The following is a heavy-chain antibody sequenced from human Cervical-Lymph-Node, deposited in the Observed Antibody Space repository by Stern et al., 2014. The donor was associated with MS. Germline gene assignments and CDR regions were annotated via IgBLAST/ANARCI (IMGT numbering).Heavy chain of an antibody. CDR2: IIPGDGTT. J-gene: IGHJ6*02. CDR1: GYTFIVYY. CDR3: ARGVTRSSYYYGLDV. D-gene: IGHD4-11*01. V-gene: IGHV1-46*01. Sequence: VQLEESGAEVRKSGASVKISCKASGYTFIVYYMHWVRQAPGQGLEWMGLIIPGDGTTSYSQNFQGRVTMTRDTATSTVYMHLSSLRSEDTAVYFCARGVTRSSYYYGLDVWGQGTTLTVSS.